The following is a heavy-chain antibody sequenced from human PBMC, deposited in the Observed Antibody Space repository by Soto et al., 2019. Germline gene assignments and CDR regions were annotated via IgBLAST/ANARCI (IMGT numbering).Heavy chain of an antibody. J-gene: IGHJ3*02. Sequence: EVQLVESGGGVVRPGGSLRLSCAASGFTFDDYGMSWVRQAPGRGLEWVSGINWNGGSTGYADSVKGRFTISRDNAKNSLYLQMNSLRAEDTALYYCARDLYFDWFAPLAFDIWGQGTMVTVSS. D-gene: IGHD3-9*01. CDR1: GFTFDDYG. CDR2: INWNGGST. V-gene: IGHV3-20*04. CDR3: ARDLYFDWFAPLAFDI.